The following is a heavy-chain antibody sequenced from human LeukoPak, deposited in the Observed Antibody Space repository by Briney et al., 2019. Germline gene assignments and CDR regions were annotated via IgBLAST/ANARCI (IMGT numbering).Heavy chain of an antibody. CDR3: ARKTDRLGAVGRDRYFDL. D-gene: IGHD6-13*01. J-gene: IGHJ2*01. CDR2: ISVNGGAM. V-gene: IGHV3-48*04. CDR1: GFTSSSYW. Sequence: GGSLRLSCAASGFTSSSYWMSWVRQAPGKGLEWMSYISVNGGAMHYADSVRGRFTTSRDDAKNSLYLHMNSLRVEDTAIYYCARKTDRLGAVGRDRYFDLWGRGTLITVSS.